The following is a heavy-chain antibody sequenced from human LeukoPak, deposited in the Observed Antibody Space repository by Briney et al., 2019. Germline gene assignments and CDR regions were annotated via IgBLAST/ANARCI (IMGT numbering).Heavy chain of an antibody. D-gene: IGHD2-15*01. CDR1: GGSFSGYY. J-gene: IGHJ5*02. CDR2: INDSGST. V-gene: IGHV4-34*01. CDR3: ARNPLYCSGGSCYSGAWFDP. Sequence: PSETLSLTCAVYGGSFSGYYWSWIRQPPGKGLEWIGEINDSGSTNYNPSLKSRVTISVDTSKNQFSLKLSSVTAADTAVYCCARNPLYCSGGSCYSGAWFDPWGQGTLVTVSS.